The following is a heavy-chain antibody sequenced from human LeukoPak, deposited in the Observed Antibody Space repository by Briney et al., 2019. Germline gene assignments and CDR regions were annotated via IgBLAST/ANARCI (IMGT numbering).Heavy chain of an antibody. CDR3: ASLIYSSSSPFDY. Sequence: ASVKVSCKASGGTFSSYAISWVRQAPGQGLEWMGGIIPIFGTANYAQKFQGRVTITADKSTSTAYMELSSLRSEDTAVYYCASLIYSSSSPFDYWGQGTLVTVSS. V-gene: IGHV1-69*06. CDR2: IIPIFGTA. D-gene: IGHD6-6*01. CDR1: GGTFSSYA. J-gene: IGHJ4*02.